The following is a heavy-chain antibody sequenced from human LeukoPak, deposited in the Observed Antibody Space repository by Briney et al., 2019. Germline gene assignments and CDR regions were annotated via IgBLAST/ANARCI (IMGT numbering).Heavy chain of an antibody. Sequence: PSETLSLTCTVSGGSISSYYWSWIRQPAGKGLEWIGRIYTSGSTNYNPSLQSRVTMSVDTSKNQFSLKLSSVTAADTAVYYCARDKGEPPYWYFDLWGRGTLVTVSS. J-gene: IGHJ2*01. V-gene: IGHV4-4*07. CDR1: GGSISSYY. CDR3: ARDKGEPPYWYFDL. CDR2: IYTSGST.